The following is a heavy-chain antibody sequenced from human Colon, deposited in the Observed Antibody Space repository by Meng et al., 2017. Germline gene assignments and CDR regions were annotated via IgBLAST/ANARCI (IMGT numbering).Heavy chain of an antibody. CDR3: ARGASDYDFDY. Sequence: QVRLQTSGPGLVRPSETLSLTCTVSGGSVSSGSYYWSWIRQPPGKGLEWIGYIYYSGSTNYNPSLKSRVTISVDTSKNQFSLKLSSVTAADTAVYYCARGASDYDFDYWGQGTLVTVSS. J-gene: IGHJ4*02. CDR1: GGSVSSGSYY. D-gene: IGHD3-22*01. CDR2: IYYSGST. V-gene: IGHV4-61*01.